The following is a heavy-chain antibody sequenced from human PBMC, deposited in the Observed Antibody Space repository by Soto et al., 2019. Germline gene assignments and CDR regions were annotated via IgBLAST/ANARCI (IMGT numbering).Heavy chain of an antibody. CDR1: GYTLTSYG. D-gene: IGHD6-19*01. V-gene: IGHV1-18*01. CDR2: INSYNGNT. CDR3: AREPVAGIWFDP. J-gene: IGHJ5*02. Sequence: GASVKVSCKASGYTLTSYGISWVRQAPGQGLEWMGWINSYNGNTNYAQKLQGRVTMTTDTSTSTAYMELRSLRSDDTAVYYCAREPVAGIWFDPWGQGTLVTVS.